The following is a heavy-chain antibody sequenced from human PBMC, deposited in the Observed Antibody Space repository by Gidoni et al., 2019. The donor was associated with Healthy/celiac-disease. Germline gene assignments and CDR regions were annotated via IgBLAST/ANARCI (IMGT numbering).Heavy chain of an antibody. D-gene: IGHD2-15*01. CDR3: AADQVATLYYYGMDV. V-gene: IGHV1-58*01. CDR2: IVVGSGNT. J-gene: IGHJ6*02. CDR1: GFTFTSSA. Sequence: QLQLVPSGPEVKQPGTSVTVSCKASGFTFTSSAVPWVRQASGQRLEWIGWIVVGSGNTNYEQKCQERVTSTRDMSTSTAYIELSSLRSEDTAVYYCAADQVATLYYYGMDVWGQGTTVTVSS.